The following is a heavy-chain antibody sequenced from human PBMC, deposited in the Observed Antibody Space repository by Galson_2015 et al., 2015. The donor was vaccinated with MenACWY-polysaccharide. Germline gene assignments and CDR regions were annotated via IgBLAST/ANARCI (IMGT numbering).Heavy chain of an antibody. CDR3: ARGGKYYYDSSGYLNWFDP. J-gene: IGHJ5*02. Sequence: SVKVSCKASGYSFSSYDINWVRQTTGQGLEWMGWMNPNSGNTGYAQKFQGRVTMTRNTSISIAYMELSSLRSEDTAVYYCARGGKYYYDSSGYLNWFDPWGLGPWSPSPQ. V-gene: IGHV1-8*01. CDR1: GYSFSSYD. D-gene: IGHD3-22*01. CDR2: MNPNSGNT.